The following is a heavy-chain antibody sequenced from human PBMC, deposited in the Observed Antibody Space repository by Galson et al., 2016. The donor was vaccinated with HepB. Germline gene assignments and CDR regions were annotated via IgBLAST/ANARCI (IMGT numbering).Heavy chain of an antibody. D-gene: IGHD2/OR15-2a*01. CDR2: ISRSGDST. CDR1: GFTFSNYG. Sequence: SLRLSCAASGFTFSNYGMTWVRQAPGKGLEVVSSISRSGDSTDYADSVKGRFTISRDNSKNTLSLQMNSLRAEDTAVYYCAKMVLWSYYMDAWGKGTTVTVSS. CDR3: AKMVLWSYYMDA. V-gene: IGHV3-23*01. J-gene: IGHJ6*03.